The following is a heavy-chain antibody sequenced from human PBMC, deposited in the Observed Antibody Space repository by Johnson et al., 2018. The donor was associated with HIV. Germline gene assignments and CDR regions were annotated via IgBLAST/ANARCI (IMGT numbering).Heavy chain of an antibody. Sequence: QLVESGGGVVQPGRSLRLAYVTSGFSISNYAMHWVRQAPGKGLEWVAVISYDGSNKYYADSVKGRFTISRDNSRDTLFLEMNSLRVEDTAVYYCAKRGDLYDSTASFDAFEGWAKGQWSPSLQ. CDR3: AKRGDLYDSTASFDAFEG. V-gene: IGHV3-30*18. CDR2: ISYDGSNK. D-gene: IGHD5/OR15-5a*01. CDR1: GFSISNYA. J-gene: IGHJ3*01.